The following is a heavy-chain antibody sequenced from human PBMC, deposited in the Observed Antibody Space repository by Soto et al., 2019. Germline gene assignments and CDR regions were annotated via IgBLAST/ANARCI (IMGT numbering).Heavy chain of an antibody. J-gene: IGHJ6*02. CDR1: GFTFSSYW. CDR3: ARGLMVYAIYYYYGMGV. D-gene: IGHD2-8*01. V-gene: IGHV3-7*01. CDR2: IKQDGSEK. Sequence: GGSLRLSCAASGFTFSSYWMSWVRQAPGKGLEWVANIKQDGSEKYYVDSVKGRFTISRDNAKNSLYLQMNSLRAEDTAVYYCARGLMVYAIYYYYGMGVWGQGTTVTVSS.